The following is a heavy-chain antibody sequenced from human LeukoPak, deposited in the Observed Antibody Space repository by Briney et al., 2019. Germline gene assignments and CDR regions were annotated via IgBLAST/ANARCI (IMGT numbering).Heavy chain of an antibody. J-gene: IGHJ4*02. V-gene: IGHV3-15*01. CDR2: IKSKTDGGTT. CDR1: GFTFSNAW. D-gene: IGHD2-2*02. CDR3: TTDLLYIARNFDY. Sequence: GGSLRLSCAASGFTFSNAWMSWVRQAPGKGLEWVGRIKSKTDGGTTDYAAPVKGRFTISRDDSKNTLYLQMNSLETEDTAVYYCTTDLLYIARNFDYWGQGTLVTVSS.